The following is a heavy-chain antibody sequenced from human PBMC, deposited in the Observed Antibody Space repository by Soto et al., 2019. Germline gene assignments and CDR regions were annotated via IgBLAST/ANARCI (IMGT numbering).Heavy chain of an antibody. CDR2: VHGGDSNT. CDR3: ARRITSSTGWDY. V-gene: IGHV5-51*01. CDR1: GYMFTNYW. Sequence: PGESLKISCKGSGYMFTNYWIGWVRQMPGKGLEWMGIVHGGDSNTRYSPSFDGQVTISTDKSINTAYLQWSSLKASDTAMHYCARRITSSTGWDYWGQGTLVTVSS. J-gene: IGHJ4*02. D-gene: IGHD6-19*01.